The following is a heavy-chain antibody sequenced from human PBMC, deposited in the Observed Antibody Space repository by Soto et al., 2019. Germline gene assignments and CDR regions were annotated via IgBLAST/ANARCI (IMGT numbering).Heavy chain of an antibody. Sequence: AASVKVSCKASGGTFSSYAISWVRQAPGQGLEWMGGIIPIFGTANYAQKFQGRVTITADESTSTAYMELSSLRSEDTAVYYCARDLGGPYYDSRGYAPDWGQGTLVTVSS. CDR2: IIPIFGTA. D-gene: IGHD3-22*01. CDR1: GGTFSSYA. V-gene: IGHV1-69*13. J-gene: IGHJ4*02. CDR3: ARDLGGPYYDSRGYAPD.